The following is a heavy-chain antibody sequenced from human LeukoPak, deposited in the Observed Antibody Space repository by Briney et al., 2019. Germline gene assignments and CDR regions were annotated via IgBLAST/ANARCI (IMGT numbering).Heavy chain of an antibody. J-gene: IGHJ4*02. CDR2: ISSSSSYI. CDR3: AKAPSSSGNYYVDY. Sequence: PGGSLRLSCAASGFTFSSYSMNWVRQAPGKGLEWVSSISSSSSYIYYADSVEGRFTISRDNSKNTLDLQMNSLRAEDTAVYYCAKAPSSSGNYYVDYWGQGTLVTVSS. CDR1: GFTFSSYS. V-gene: IGHV3-21*04. D-gene: IGHD1-26*01.